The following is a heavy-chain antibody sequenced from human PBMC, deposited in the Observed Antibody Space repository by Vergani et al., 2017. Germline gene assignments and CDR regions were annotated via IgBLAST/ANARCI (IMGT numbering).Heavy chain of an antibody. J-gene: IGHJ5*02. V-gene: IGHV4-59*02. CDR1: GVSVTDYN. D-gene: IGHD6-13*01. Sequence: QAQLQESGPGLVKPSETLSLTCHVFGVSVTDYNCNWIRQAPGKGLECIGSLTTTGGATHASHNPSLKSRVSISVDTSKSQFALRLTSVTAADSGIYYCAGETHSWQRADRWGQGLLVSVSS. CDR3: AGETHSWQRADR. CDR2: LTTTGGA.